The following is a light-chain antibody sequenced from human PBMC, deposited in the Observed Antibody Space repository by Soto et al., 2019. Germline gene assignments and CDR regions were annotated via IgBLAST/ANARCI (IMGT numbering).Light chain of an antibody. V-gene: IGLV2-8*01. J-gene: IGLJ1*01. CDR2: EVS. CDR1: SSDVGGYNY. CDR3: SSHTRRNTRV. Sequence: QSVLTQPPSASGSPGQSVTISCTGTSSDVGGYNYVSWYQQHPGKAPKLMIYEVSKRPSGVPDRFSGSKSGNTASLTISGLQAEDEADYYCSSHTRRNTRVFGTGTKVTVL.